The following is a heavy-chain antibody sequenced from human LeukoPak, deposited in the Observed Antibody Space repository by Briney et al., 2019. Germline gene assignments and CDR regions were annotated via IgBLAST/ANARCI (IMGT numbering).Heavy chain of an antibody. CDR3: AKMEATMIVVVIASFDY. CDR1: GFTFSSYA. D-gene: IGHD3-22*01. Sequence: GGSLRLSCAASGFTFSSYAMSWVRQAPGKGLEWVSAISGSGGSTYYADSVKGRFTISRDNSKNTLYLQMSSLRAEDTAVYYCAKMEATMIVVVIASFDYWGQGTLVTVSS. CDR2: ISGSGGST. V-gene: IGHV3-23*01. J-gene: IGHJ4*02.